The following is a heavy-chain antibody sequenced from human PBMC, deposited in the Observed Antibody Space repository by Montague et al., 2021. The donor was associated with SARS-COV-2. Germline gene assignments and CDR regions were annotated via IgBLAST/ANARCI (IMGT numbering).Heavy chain of an antibody. V-gene: IGHV4-59*01. J-gene: IGHJ6*02. CDR2: IYYSGST. CDR1: GGSISGYY. CDR3: ARLLRSCTNGVCSTYYYYALDV. D-gene: IGHD2-8*01. Sequence: SETLSLTCTVSGGSISGYYWSWIRQPPGKGLEWIGYIYYSGSTKYNPFLESRVTVSLDRSKNQVSLKLSSVTAADTAVYYCARLLRSCTNGVCSTYYYYALDVWGQGTTGTVSS.